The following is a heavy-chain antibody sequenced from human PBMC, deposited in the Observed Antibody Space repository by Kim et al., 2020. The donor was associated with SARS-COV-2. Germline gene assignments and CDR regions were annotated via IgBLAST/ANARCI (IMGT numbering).Heavy chain of an antibody. Sequence: GGSLRLTCAASGFTFRSYAMAWVRQAPEKGLVWVSTISKSGNDTYYADSVKGRFTISRDNSKNTVFLQMNSLRADDTAVYYCAKRWLYKFSDYWGQGTLVTVSS. CDR2: ISKSGNDT. J-gene: IGHJ4*02. V-gene: IGHV3-23*01. CDR1: GFTFRSYA. CDR3: AKRWLYKFSDY. D-gene: IGHD3-22*01.